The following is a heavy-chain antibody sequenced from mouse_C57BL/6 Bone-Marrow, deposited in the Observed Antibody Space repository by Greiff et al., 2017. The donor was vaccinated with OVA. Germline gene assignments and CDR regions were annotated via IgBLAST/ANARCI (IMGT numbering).Heavy chain of an antibody. CDR2: IDPSDSYT. Sequence: QVQLKQPGAELVMPGASVKLSCKASGYTFTSYWMHWVKQRPGQGLEWIGEIDPSDSYTNYNQKFKGKSTLTVDKSSSTAYMQLSSLTSEDSAVYYCARFCLYAMDYWGQGTSVTVSS. V-gene: IGHV1-69*01. CDR3: ARFCLYAMDY. CDR1: GYTFTSYW. J-gene: IGHJ4*01.